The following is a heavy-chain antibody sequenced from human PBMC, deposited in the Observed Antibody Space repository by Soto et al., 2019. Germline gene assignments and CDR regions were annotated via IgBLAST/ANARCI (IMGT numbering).Heavy chain of an antibody. V-gene: IGHV1-69*01. CDR2: IIPAFGTP. Sequence: QVQLAQSGAEVKKRGSSVKVSCRVSGGTFNNYAISWVRQAPGAGLEWMGGIIPAFGTPKYAQRFQDRVTISADVYAATAYMELTSLRSDDSAVYYCARDTREITRVRAVIPYYIYHLDVWGPGTTVAVSS. D-gene: IGHD3-10*01. CDR3: ARDTREITRVRAVIPYYIYHLDV. J-gene: IGHJ6*02. CDR1: GGTFNNYA.